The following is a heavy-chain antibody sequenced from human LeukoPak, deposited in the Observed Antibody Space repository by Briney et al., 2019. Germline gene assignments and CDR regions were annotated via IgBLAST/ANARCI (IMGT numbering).Heavy chain of an antibody. CDR2: IYYSGDT. J-gene: IGHJ3*02. Sequence: SETLSLTCTVSGGSISSYYWGWIRQPPGKGLEWIGSIYYSGDTYYNPSLKSRVTTSVDTSKSQFSLRLSSVTAADTAVYYCARHGNIVVLPAPSKAFDIWGQGTMVTVSS. V-gene: IGHV4-39*01. D-gene: IGHD2-2*01. CDR1: GGSISSYY. CDR3: ARHGNIVVLPAPSKAFDI.